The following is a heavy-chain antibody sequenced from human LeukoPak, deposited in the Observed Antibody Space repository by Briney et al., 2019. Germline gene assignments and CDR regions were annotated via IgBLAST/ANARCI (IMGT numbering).Heavy chain of an antibody. Sequence: GESLKISCKSSGYSVTNYWIAWVRQMPGKGLDWMGIIYPGDSDTRYSPSFQGQVTISADKSISTAYLQWSSLKASDTAMYYCARHKYRGSYHAAFDIWGQGTMVTVSS. J-gene: IGHJ3*02. CDR2: IYPGDSDT. V-gene: IGHV5-51*01. CDR3: ARHKYRGSYHAAFDI. CDR1: GYSVTNYW. D-gene: IGHD1-26*01.